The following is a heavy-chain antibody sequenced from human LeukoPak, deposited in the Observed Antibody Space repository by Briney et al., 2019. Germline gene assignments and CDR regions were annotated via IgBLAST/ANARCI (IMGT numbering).Heavy chain of an antibody. CDR2: IYYSGST. J-gene: IGHJ6*02. Sequence: SETLSLTCTVSGGSIYSNYWSWIRQPPGKGLEWIGYIYYSGSTNYSPSLKSRVTLSVDMSKNQFSLRLNSVTAADTAVYYCAEGQIIPTSEYYYYGMDVWGQGTTVTVSS. V-gene: IGHV4-59*01. D-gene: IGHD1-14*01. CDR3: AEGQIIPTSEYYYYGMDV. CDR1: GGSIYSNY.